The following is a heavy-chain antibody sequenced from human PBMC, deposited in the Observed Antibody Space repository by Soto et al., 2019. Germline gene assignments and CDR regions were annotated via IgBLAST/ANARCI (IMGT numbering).Heavy chain of an antibody. CDR2: ISYDGSNK. D-gene: IGHD3-9*01. CDR3: ARDLAEFYDILFLINYYYGMDV. Sequence: GGSLRLSCAASGFTFSSYAMHWVRQAPGKGLEWVAVISYDGSNKYYADSVKGRFTISRDNSKNTLYLQMNSLRAEDTAVYYCARDLAEFYDILFLINYYYGMDVWGQGTTVTVSS. V-gene: IGHV3-30-3*01. CDR1: GFTFSSYA. J-gene: IGHJ6*02.